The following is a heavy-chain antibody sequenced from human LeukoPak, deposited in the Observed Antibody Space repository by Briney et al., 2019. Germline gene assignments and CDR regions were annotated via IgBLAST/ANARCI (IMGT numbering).Heavy chain of an antibody. J-gene: IGHJ4*02. CDR3: ARASYSYDINGWVPFDY. D-gene: IGHD3-22*01. V-gene: IGHV4-4*07. Sequence: SETLSLTCTVSGGSFSTYYWSWIRQPAGKGLEWIGRRSTNYNPSLKSRVTISGDTSKNQFSLRLSSVTAADTAVYYCARASYSYDINGWVPFDYWGQGTLVTVSS. CDR1: GGSFSTYY. CDR2: RST.